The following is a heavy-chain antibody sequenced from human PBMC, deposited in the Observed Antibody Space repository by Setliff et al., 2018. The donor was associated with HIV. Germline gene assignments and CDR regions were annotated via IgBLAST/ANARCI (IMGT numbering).Heavy chain of an antibody. D-gene: IGHD3-10*02. CDR1: GFYFTNAW. V-gene: IGHV3-15*05. CDR2: IKSKIDGETR. J-gene: IGHJ4*02. Sequence: PGGSLRLSCAVSGFYFTNAWMTWVRQTPGKGLEWFGRIKSKIDGETRQYAASVKGRFTISRNDSTDTLYLQMNSLEIEDTGVYYCTTGVLPQIYDVVGGDFWGQGTLVTVSS. CDR3: TTGVLPQIYDVVGGDF.